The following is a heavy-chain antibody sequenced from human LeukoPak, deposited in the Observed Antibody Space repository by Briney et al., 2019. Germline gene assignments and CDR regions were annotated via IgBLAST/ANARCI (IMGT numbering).Heavy chain of an antibody. CDR3: SRDSLSSCGGDCYSGLDV. V-gene: IGHV3-30-3*01. Sequence: GGSLRLSCAASGFTFSSYAMHWVRQAPGKGLEWVAVISYDGSNKYYADSVKGRFTISRDNAKNTLYLQMNSLRAEDTAVYYCSRDSLSSCGGDCYSGLDVWGQGTTVTVSS. J-gene: IGHJ6*02. D-gene: IGHD2-21*02. CDR1: GFTFSSYA. CDR2: ISYDGSNK.